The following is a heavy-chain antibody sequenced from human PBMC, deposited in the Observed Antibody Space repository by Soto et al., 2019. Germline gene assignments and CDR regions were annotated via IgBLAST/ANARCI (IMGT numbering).Heavy chain of an antibody. D-gene: IGHD6-13*01. V-gene: IGHV1-69*02. Sequence: QVQLVQSGAEVKKPGSSVKVSCKASGATFSSYPISWVRQAPGQGLEWMGRIIPILGIANYAQKFQGRVTITADKSTSTAYMELSSLRSEDTAVYYCASLATADTLDYWGQGTLVTVSS. CDR2: IIPILGIA. CDR1: GATFSSYP. J-gene: IGHJ4*02. CDR3: ASLATADTLDY.